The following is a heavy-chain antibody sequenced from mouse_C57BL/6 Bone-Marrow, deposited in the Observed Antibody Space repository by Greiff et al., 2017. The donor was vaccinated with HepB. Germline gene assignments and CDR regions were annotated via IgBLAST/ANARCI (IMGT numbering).Heavy chain of an antibody. CDR1: GFTFSSYG. CDR2: ISSGGSYT. J-gene: IGHJ3*01. CDR3: ARDYYYGSSYLY. D-gene: IGHD1-1*01. Sequence: EVKLMESGGDLVKPGGSLKLSCAASGFTFSSYGMSWVRQTPDKRLEWVATISSGGSYTYYPDSVKGRFAISRDNAKNTLYLQMSSLKSEDTAMYYCARDYYYGSSYLYWGQGTLVTVSA. V-gene: IGHV5-6*01.